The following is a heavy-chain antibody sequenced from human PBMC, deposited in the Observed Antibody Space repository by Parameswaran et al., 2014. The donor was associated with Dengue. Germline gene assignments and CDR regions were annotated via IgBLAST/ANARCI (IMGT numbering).Heavy chain of an antibody. J-gene: IGHJ4*02. CDR3: ARGPYNNYDYFDY. V-gene: IGHV1-2*02. Sequence: WVRQAPGQGLEWMGWINPNSGGTNYALKFQGRVTMTRDTSISTAYMELSRLRSDDTAVYYCARGPYNNYDYFDYWGQGTLVTVSS. CDR2: INPNSGGT. D-gene: IGHD4-11*01.